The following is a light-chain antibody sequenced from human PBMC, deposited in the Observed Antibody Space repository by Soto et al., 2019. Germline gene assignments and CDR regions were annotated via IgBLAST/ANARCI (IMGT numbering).Light chain of an antibody. J-gene: IGKJ5*01. Sequence: EIVLTQSPATLSLSPGERATLSCRASQSVSSDLAWYQQKPGQAPRLLIYETSNRATGIPARFSGSGSETDFTLTISSLEPEDSAVYYCQQRSNWPPSTFGRGTQLEIK. CDR1: QSVSSD. CDR3: QQRSNWPPST. V-gene: IGKV3-11*01. CDR2: ETS.